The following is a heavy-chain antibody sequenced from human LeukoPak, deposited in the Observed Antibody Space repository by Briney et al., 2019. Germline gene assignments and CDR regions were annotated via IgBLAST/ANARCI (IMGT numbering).Heavy chain of an antibody. CDR2: IYYSGST. CDR1: GGSISSYY. CDR3: ARVPYYYYYMDV. Sequence: PSETLSLTCTFSGGSISSYYWSWVRQPPGKGLEWIGYIYYSGSTNYNPSLKSRVTISVDTSKNQFSLKLSSVTAADTAVYYCARVPYYYYYMDVWGKGTTVTISS. V-gene: IGHV4-59*01. J-gene: IGHJ6*03.